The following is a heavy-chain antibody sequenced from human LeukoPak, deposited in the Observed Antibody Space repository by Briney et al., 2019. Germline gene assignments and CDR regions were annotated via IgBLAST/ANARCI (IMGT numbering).Heavy chain of an antibody. D-gene: IGHD6-13*01. CDR3: AKASSSSWSHFQH. J-gene: IGHJ1*01. V-gene: IGHV3-53*05. CDR1: GFTVSSNY. CDR2: IYSDGST. Sequence: GGSLRLSCAASGFTVSSNYMIWVRQAPGKGLEWVSVIYSDGSTYYADSVKGRFTISRDNAKNSLYLQMNSLRAEDTALYYCAKASSSSWSHFQHWGQGTLVTVSS.